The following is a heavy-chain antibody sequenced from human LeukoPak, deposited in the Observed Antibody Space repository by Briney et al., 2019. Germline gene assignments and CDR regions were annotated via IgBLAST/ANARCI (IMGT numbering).Heavy chain of an antibody. Sequence: GGSLRLSCAASGFTFSSYSMNWVRQAPGKGPEWVSSISSSSSYIYYADSVKGRFTISRDNAKNSLYLQMNSLRAEDTAVYYCARTIAVGNWFDPWGQGTLVTVSS. CDR1: GFTFSSYS. CDR2: ISSSSSYI. V-gene: IGHV3-21*01. CDR3: ARTIAVGNWFDP. J-gene: IGHJ5*02. D-gene: IGHD6-19*01.